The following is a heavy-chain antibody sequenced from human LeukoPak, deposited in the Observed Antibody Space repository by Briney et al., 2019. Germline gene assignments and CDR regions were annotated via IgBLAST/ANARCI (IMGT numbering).Heavy chain of an antibody. CDR1: GGSISPYY. V-gene: IGHV4-59*01. CDR3: ANKVYCSSTSCYHAGY. D-gene: IGHD2-2*01. J-gene: IGHJ4*02. Sequence: PSETLSLTCTVSGGSISPYYWSWIRQPPGKGLEWIGYIYYSGSTNYNPSLKSRVTISVDTSKNQFSLKLSSVTAADTAVYYCANKVYCSSTSCYHAGYWGQGTLVTVSS. CDR2: IYYSGST.